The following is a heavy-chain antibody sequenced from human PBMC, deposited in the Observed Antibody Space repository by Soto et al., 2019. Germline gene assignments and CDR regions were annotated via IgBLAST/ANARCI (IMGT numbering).Heavy chain of an antibody. V-gene: IGHV3-23*01. Sequence: EVQLLESGGGLVQPGGSLRLSCAASGFTFSSYAMSWVRQAPGKGLEWVSAISGSGGSTYYADSVKGRFTISRDNSKNTLYLQMNSLRAEDTAVYYCAKVPARKTTVTKEGHWYFDLWGRGTLVTVSS. CDR3: AKVPARKTTVTKEGHWYFDL. CDR1: GFTFSSYA. D-gene: IGHD4-17*01. CDR2: ISGSGGST. J-gene: IGHJ2*01.